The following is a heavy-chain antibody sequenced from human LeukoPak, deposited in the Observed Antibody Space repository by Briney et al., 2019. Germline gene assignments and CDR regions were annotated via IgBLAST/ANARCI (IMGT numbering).Heavy chain of an antibody. CDR2: IYPGDSDT. CDR3: ARRQGTVTDVFDY. CDR1: GYSFTTYW. D-gene: IGHD4-17*01. J-gene: IGHJ4*02. V-gene: IGHV5-51*01. Sequence: GESLKISCEASGYSFTTYWIGWVRQMPGKGLEWMGIIYPGDSDTRYSPSFQGQVTISADKSISTAYLQWSSLKASDTAMYYCARRQGTVTDVFDYWGQGTLVTVSS.